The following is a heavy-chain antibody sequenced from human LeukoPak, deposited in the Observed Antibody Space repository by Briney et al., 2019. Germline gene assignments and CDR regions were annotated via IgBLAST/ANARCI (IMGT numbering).Heavy chain of an antibody. J-gene: IGHJ3*02. D-gene: IGHD6-13*01. Sequence: GGSLRLSCVASGFTFSSHGMNWVRQAPGKGLEWVSGITSGTRTYYADSVKGRFTISRDNGKNSLYLQMNSLRAEDTAVYYCASQLGDASDIWGQGTMVTVSS. V-gene: IGHV3-48*01. CDR2: ITSGTRT. CDR1: GFTFSSHG. CDR3: ASQLGDASDI.